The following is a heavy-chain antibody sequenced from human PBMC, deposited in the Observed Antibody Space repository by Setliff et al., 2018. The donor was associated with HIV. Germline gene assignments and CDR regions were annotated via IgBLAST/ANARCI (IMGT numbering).Heavy chain of an antibody. CDR1: GFTFSTYG. J-gene: IGHJ4*02. D-gene: IGHD2-21*01. CDR3: ARNSDFDF. V-gene: IGHV3-23*01. Sequence: GGSLRLSCVGSGFTFSTYGMTWVRQAPGNGLEWVSFMSGSGGAFSTYYADSVKGRFTISRDNSRNTIYLQMNSLRAEDTAVYYCARNSDFDFWGQGTMVTVSS. CDR2: MSGSGGAFST.